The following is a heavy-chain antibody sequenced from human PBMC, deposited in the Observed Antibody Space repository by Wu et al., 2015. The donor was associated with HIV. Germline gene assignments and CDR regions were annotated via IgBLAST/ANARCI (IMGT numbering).Heavy chain of an antibody. V-gene: IGHV1-69*15. D-gene: IGHD3-16*01. CDR1: GGTFNTYG. Sequence: QVHLVQSGAEVKRPGSSVKVSCKASGGTFNTYGVSWVRQAPGQGLEWLGSIIPTLGTLNYGQKFQGRITITADESAGTVYMALSSLRLEDTGVFYCAISTSWGFPYWGQGTLVIVSS. CDR2: IIPTLGTL. J-gene: IGHJ4*02. CDR3: AISTSWGFPY.